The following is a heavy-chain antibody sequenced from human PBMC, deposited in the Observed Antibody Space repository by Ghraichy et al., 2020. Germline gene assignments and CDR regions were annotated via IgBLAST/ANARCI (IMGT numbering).Heavy chain of an antibody. Sequence: SETLSLTCTVSGGSINPYYWSWIRQPPGKGLEWIGYIYYTGSTKYNPSLKSRVTILVDTSKNHLSLRLSSVTAADTAVYYCARVGCSGGSCYDFDYWGQGTLVTVSS. D-gene: IGHD2-15*01. J-gene: IGHJ4*02. V-gene: IGHV4-59*01. CDR3: ARVGCSGGSCYDFDY. CDR1: GGSINPYY. CDR2: IYYTGST.